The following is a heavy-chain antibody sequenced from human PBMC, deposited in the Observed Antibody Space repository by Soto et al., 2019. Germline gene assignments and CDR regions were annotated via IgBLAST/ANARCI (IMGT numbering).Heavy chain of an antibody. Sequence: GGSLRLSCAASGFTFSSYAMSWVRQAPGKGLEWVSAISGSGGSTYYADSVKGRFTISRDNSKNTLYLQMNSLRAEDTAVYYCAKGVGGYDFWSGFPTKNAEDYYMDVWGKGTTVTVSS. V-gene: IGHV3-23*01. D-gene: IGHD3-3*01. CDR3: AKGVGGYDFWSGFPTKNAEDYYMDV. CDR2: ISGSGGST. J-gene: IGHJ6*03. CDR1: GFTFSSYA.